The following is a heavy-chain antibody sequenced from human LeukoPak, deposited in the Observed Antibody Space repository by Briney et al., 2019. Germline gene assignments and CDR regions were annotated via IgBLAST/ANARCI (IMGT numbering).Heavy chain of an antibody. CDR3: AREEATVTTNSLDY. CDR2: TYYRSKWYN. V-gene: IGHV6-1*01. Sequence: SQTLSLTCAISGDSVSSNSAAWNWIRQPPSRGLGWLGRTYYRSKWYNDYAVSVKSRITINPDTSKNQFSLQLNSVTPEDTAVYYCAREEATVTTNSLDYWGQGTLVTVSS. D-gene: IGHD4-17*01. CDR1: GDSVSSNSAA. J-gene: IGHJ4*02.